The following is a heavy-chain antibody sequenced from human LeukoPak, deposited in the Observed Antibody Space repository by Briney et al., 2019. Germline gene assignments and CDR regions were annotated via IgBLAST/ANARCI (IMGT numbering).Heavy chain of an antibody. CDR3: TTDSASRDNWTYPYYYYYMDV. V-gene: IGHV3-15*01. J-gene: IGHJ6*03. CDR1: GFTFSNAW. D-gene: IGHD1-7*01. Sequence: GGSLRLSCAASGFTFSNAWMSWVRQAPGKGLEWVGRIKSKTDGGTTDYAAPVKGRFTISRDDSKNTLYLQMNSLKTEDTAVYYCTTDSASRDNWTYPYYYYYMDVWGKGTTVTVSS. CDR2: IKSKTDGGTT.